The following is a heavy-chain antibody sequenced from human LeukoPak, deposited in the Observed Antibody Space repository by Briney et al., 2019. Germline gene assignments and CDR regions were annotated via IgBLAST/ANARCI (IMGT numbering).Heavy chain of an antibody. V-gene: IGHV3-21*04. CDR3: ARSPTMVRGVIYY. CDR1: GFTFSGYG. CDR2: ISNGGGST. Sequence: PGGSLRLSCATSGFTFSGYGMNWVRQAPGKGLEWVSGISNGGGSTYYADSVKGRFTISRDNAKNSLYLQMNSLGAEDTAVYYCARSPTMVRGVIYYWGQGTLVTVSS. J-gene: IGHJ4*02. D-gene: IGHD3-10*01.